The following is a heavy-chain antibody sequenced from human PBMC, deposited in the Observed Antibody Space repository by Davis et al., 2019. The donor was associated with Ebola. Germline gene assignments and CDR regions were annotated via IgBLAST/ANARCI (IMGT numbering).Heavy chain of an antibody. CDR1: GFTFSSYG. CDR2: ISYDGSNK. CDR3: AKWDYDFWSGYSVGGMDV. D-gene: IGHD3-3*01. V-gene: IGHV3-30*18. Sequence: GESLKISCAASGFTFSSYGMHWVRQAPGKGLEWVAVISYDGSNKYYADSVKGRFTISRDNSKNTLYLQMNSLRAEDTAVYYCAKWDYDFWSGYSVGGMDVWGKGTTVTVSS. J-gene: IGHJ6*04.